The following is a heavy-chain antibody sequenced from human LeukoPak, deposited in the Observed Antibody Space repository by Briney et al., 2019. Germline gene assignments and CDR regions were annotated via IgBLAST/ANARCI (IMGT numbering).Heavy chain of an antibody. Sequence: GGSLRLSCAASGFMFSSYAMTWVRQAPGKGLEWVSSISGSGEFTDYADSVKGRFTISRDNPKNTLYLQMSSLRAEDTAVYYCVKVSAAGTGPFDYWGQGTLVTVSS. CDR1: GFMFSSYA. D-gene: IGHD6-13*01. CDR3: VKVSAAGTGPFDY. V-gene: IGHV3-23*01. J-gene: IGHJ4*02. CDR2: ISGSGEFT.